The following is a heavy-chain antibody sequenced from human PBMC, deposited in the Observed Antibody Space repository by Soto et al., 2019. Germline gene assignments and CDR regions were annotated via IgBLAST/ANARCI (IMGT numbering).Heavy chain of an antibody. CDR1: VGTFSDYN. J-gene: IGHJ6*03. Sequence: VQLVQSGAEVKRPGSSVKVSCKAPVGTFSDYNIAWVRQARGQGLEWMGRIIPKLGITNYAHKFQDRVRITADKXTSTAYMELTSLIYEXXAVYFCARVEGTRTTNFYHYMDVWGEGTSVTVS. CDR3: ARVEGTRTTNFYHYMDV. D-gene: IGHD2-8*01. V-gene: IGHV1-69*02. CDR2: IIPKLGIT.